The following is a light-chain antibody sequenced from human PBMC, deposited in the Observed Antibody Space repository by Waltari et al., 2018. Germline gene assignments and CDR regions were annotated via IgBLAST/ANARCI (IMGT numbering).Light chain of an antibody. Sequence: DIQMTQSPSSLSASVGDRVTITCRASQGISNFLSWYQQKPGKPPKRLISVASSLESGVPSRFRGSGSETEFTLTISSLQPEDFATYFCLQYESEPFTFGPGTKLEIK. CDR2: VAS. CDR3: LQYESEPFT. J-gene: IGKJ3*01. CDR1: QGISNF. V-gene: IGKV1-17*01.